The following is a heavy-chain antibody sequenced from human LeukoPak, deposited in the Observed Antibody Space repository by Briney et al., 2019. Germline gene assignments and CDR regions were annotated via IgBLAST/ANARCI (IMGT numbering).Heavy chain of an antibody. CDR1: GGSLSGYY. CDR3: ARHVSGDYAWLDV. V-gene: IGHV4-59*08. CDR2: VHYSGSI. D-gene: IGHD4-17*01. Sequence: PSETLSHTCAVYGGSLSGYYWSWIRQPPGKGLEWMGDVHYSGSINYNPALKSRVTISVDTSKKQFSLKLSSVTAADTAVYYCARHVSGDYAWLDVWGQGTTVTVSS. J-gene: IGHJ6*02.